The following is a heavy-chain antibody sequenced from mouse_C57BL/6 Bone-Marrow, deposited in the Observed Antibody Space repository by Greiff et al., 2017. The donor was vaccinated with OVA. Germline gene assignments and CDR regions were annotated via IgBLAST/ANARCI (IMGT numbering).Heavy chain of an antibody. CDR3: AREGRSLPPLDFDY. V-gene: IGHV1-39*01. J-gene: IGHJ2*01. CDR2: INPNYGTT. Sequence: VQLQQSGPELVKPGASVKISCKASGYSFTDYNMNWVKQSTGKSLEWIGVINPNYGTTSYNQKFKGKATLTVDQSSSTAYMQLNSLTSEDSAVYYCAREGRSLPPLDFDYWGQGTTLTVSS. CDR1: GYSFTDYN. D-gene: IGHD5-5*01.